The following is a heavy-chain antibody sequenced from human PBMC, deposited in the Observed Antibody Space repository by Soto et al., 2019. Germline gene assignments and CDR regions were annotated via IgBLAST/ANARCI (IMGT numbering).Heavy chain of an antibody. CDR3: ARERGNVGAGWFDP. CDR2: ISAYNGNT. Sequence: ASVKVSCKASGYTFTSYGISWVRQAPGQGLEWMGWISAYNGNTNYAQKIQGRVTMTTDTSTSTAYMELRSLRADDTAVYYCARERGNVGAGWFDPWGQGTLVTVSS. V-gene: IGHV1-18*01. D-gene: IGHD1-26*01. J-gene: IGHJ5*02. CDR1: GYTFTSYG.